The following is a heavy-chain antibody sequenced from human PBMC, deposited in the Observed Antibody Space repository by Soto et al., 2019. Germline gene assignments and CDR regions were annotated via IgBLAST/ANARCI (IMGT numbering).Heavy chain of an antibody. V-gene: IGHV4-31*03. CDR1: GDSIRTASYF. J-gene: IGHJ4*02. CDR3: ATALKISLGEVDN. CDR2: IYYTGST. D-gene: IGHD3-16*01. Sequence: QVQLQESGPGLVKPSQTLSLTCTVSGDSIRTASYFWTWIRQHPGKGLEWIGYIYYTGSTHCNPSLKSRVSISVDTSRNQFSLKLTSVTAADTAMYYCATALKISLGEVDNWGQGSLVTVSS.